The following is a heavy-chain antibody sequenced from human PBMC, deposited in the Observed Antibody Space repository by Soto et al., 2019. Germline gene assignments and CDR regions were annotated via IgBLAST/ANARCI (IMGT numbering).Heavy chain of an antibody. J-gene: IGHJ4*02. Sequence: SKTLSLTCTVSGVSISGSSYYWVWIPEPPGKGLVGLGSVHYSGSTDYNPSLKTRATSSVDKSKNQLSLTLPPVTATDAAQDSCASFSGETYGDCGGGINYWGQVTLVTVSS. CDR3: ASFSGETYGDCGGGINY. CDR2: VHYSGST. CDR1: GVSISGSSYY. V-gene: IGHV4-39*07. D-gene: IGHD4-17*01.